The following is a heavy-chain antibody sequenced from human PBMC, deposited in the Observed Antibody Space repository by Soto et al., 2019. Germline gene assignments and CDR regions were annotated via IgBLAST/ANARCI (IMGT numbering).Heavy chain of an antibody. CDR2: INPNGGGR. CDR1: GYTFTGFH. Sequence: ASVKVSCKASGYTFTGFHIHWVRQAPGQGLEWMGWINPNGGGRNYAQKFQGWVTMTRDTSISTAYMELSRLKSDDTAVYYCARGSVGPTTDFDDRGQRTLVTVSS. V-gene: IGHV1-2*04. D-gene: IGHD1-26*01. CDR3: ARGSVGPTTDFDD. J-gene: IGHJ4*02.